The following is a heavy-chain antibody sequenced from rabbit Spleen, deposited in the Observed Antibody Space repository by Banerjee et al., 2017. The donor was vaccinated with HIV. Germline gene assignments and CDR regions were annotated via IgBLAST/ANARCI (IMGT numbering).Heavy chain of an antibody. D-gene: IGHD8-1*01. J-gene: IGHJ6*01. Sequence: QEQLEESGGDLVKPGASLTLTCIASGVSFSGDSYMCWVRQAPGKGLEWIVCIDSGSSGFTYFASWAKGRFTISKSSSTTVFLQMTRLTAADTATYFCARDAGTSFSTYGMDLWGQGTLVTV. CDR1: GVSFSGDSY. CDR2: IDSGSSGFT. V-gene: IGHV1S45*01. CDR3: ARDAGTSFSTYGMDL.